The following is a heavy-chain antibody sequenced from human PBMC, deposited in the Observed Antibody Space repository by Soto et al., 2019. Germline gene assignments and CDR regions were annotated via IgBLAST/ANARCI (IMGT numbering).Heavy chain of an antibody. CDR2: IYYTGKT. D-gene: IGHD2-2*01. J-gene: IGHJ5*02. CDR1: GDYIHVGGYY. CDR3: GRDLTSNANCFDP. V-gene: IGHV4-30-4*01. Sequence: SETLSLTCSVSGDYIHVGGYYWTWIRQRPGKGLEWMGYIYYTGKTYYNPSLESRLTMSVDRSKNQFSLRLTSVTAADTAVYFCGRDLTSNANCFDPWGEVTLVTVSS.